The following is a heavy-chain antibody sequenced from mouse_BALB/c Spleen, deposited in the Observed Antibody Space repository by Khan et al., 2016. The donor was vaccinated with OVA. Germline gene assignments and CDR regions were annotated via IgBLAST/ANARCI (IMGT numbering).Heavy chain of an antibody. Sequence: LEVSGAELAKPGASVKMSCKASGYTFINYWILWVKQRPGQGLEWIGYINPRTGYTEYNQNFKDKATLTADKSSSTAYMQLSSLTSEDSAVYYCARRGLRWDFDYWGQGTTLTVSS. CDR2: INPRTGYT. D-gene: IGHD1-1*01. CDR3: ARRGLRWDFDY. J-gene: IGHJ2*01. V-gene: IGHV1-7*01. CDR1: GYTFINYW.